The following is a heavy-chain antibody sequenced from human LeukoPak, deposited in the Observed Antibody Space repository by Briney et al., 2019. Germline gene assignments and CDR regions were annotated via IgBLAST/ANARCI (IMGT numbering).Heavy chain of an antibody. D-gene: IGHD6-19*01. Sequence: ASVTVSCKASGYAFSGYYMHWVRQAPGQGLEWMGWINPNGDGTNYAQEFQGRVTMTRETSVSTAYMELTRLRSGDTAVYYCARASSIAVAGYDYYYMDVWGKGTTVTVFS. CDR1: GYAFSGYY. V-gene: IGHV1-2*02. J-gene: IGHJ6*03. CDR3: ARASSIAVAGYDYYYMDV. CDR2: INPNGDGT.